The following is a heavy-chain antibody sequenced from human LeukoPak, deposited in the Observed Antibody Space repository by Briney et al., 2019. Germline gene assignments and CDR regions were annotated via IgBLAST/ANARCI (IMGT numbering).Heavy chain of an antibody. V-gene: IGHV4-39*07. CDR2: IYYSGST. D-gene: IGHD5-12*01. Sequence: PSETLSLTCTVSGGSISSSTYYWGWIRQPPGKGLEWIGSIYYSGSTYYNPSLKSRVTISVDTSKNQFSLKLSSVTAADTAVYYCARDPLGGGHDFDYWGQGTLVTVSS. J-gene: IGHJ4*02. CDR3: ARDPLGGGHDFDY. CDR1: GGSISSSTYY.